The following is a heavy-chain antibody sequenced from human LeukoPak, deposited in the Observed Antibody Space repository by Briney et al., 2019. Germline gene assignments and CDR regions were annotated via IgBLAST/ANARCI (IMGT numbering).Heavy chain of an antibody. CDR3: ARDRYGDYFFDS. Sequence: SSVTVSCKASGYTFTDYYMHWVRLAPGQGLECMGWINPNSGGTNFAQKFQGRVTMTRDTSISTAYMELNRLRSDDTAVYYCARDRYGDYFFDSWGQARLVSVSS. V-gene: IGHV1-2*02. J-gene: IGHJ4*02. D-gene: IGHD4-17*01. CDR1: GYTFTDYY. CDR2: INPNSGGT.